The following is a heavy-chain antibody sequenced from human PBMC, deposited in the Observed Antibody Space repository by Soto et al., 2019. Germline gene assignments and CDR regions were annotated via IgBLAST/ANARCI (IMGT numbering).Heavy chain of an antibody. J-gene: IGHJ4*02. CDR3: GKVVAHGYSDY. D-gene: IGHD2-15*01. CDR2: IYYTGRT. Sequence: QVQLQESGPGLVKPAETLSLTCTVSGDSISGDYWSWVRQPPGRGLEWIGYIYYTGRTSYNPSLKCXXTXSEXMSQNQFALRLRPVTAADTAVYYCGKVVAHGYSDYWGQRTLVTVSS. V-gene: IGHV4-59*01. CDR1: GDSISGDY.